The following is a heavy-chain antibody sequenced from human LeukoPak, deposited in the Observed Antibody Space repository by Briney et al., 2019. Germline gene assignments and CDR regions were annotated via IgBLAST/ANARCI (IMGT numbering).Heavy chain of an antibody. CDR2: IYYSGST. Sequence: SETLSLTCTVSGGSISSSSYYWGWIRQPPGKGLEWIGSIYYSGSTNSNPSLKSRVTISVDTSNNQFSLKLSSVTAADTAVYYCARGSNWYWYFDLWGRGTLVTVSS. D-gene: IGHD4-11*01. V-gene: IGHV4-39*07. CDR1: GGSISSSSYY. CDR3: ARGSNWYWYFDL. J-gene: IGHJ2*01.